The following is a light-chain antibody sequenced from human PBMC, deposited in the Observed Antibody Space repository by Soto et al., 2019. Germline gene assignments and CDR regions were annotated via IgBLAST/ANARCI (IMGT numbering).Light chain of an antibody. J-gene: IGKJ3*01. V-gene: IGKV3-15*01. Sequence: EIVMTQSPATLAVSPGATATLSCRASQSLSGNLAWYQQKPGQAPRLLIFRASSRATGVPARFSGRGSGTEFTLTISGLQSEDFAVYYCQQRSNWLFGPGTKVDIK. CDR1: QSLSGN. CDR3: QQRSNWL. CDR2: RAS.